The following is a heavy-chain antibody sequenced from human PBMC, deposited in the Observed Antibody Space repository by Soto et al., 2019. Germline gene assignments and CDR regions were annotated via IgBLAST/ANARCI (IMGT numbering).Heavy chain of an antibody. CDR2: ISAYNGNT. CDR1: GYTFTSYG. V-gene: IGHV1-18*01. Sequence: ASVKVSCKASGYTFTSYGISWVRQAPGQGLEWMGWISAYNGNTNYAQKLQGRVTMTTDTSTSTAYMELRSLRSDDTAVYYCARTTGVTYYYDSSGPRFDPWGQGTLVTVSS. D-gene: IGHD3-22*01. CDR3: ARTTGVTYYYDSSGPRFDP. J-gene: IGHJ5*02.